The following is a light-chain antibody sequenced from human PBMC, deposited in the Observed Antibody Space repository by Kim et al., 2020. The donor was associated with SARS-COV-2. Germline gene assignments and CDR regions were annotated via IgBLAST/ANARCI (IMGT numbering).Light chain of an antibody. Sequence: AAGGNAIPSSWRSRHVIRIWLAWYQQKPGQAPRVRMYDASSLDTGVPARFSGSGSGTEFTLTINRLQPDDSAVYYCQQYGVHPETFGQGTKVDIK. CDR2: DAS. CDR3: QQYGVHPET. V-gene: IGKV3-20*01. CDR1: RHVIRIW. J-gene: IGKJ1*01.